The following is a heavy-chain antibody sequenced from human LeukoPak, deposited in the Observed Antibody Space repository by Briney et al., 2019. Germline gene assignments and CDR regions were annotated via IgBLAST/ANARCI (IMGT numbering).Heavy chain of an antibody. CDR1: GFTFSSYP. D-gene: IGHD6-6*01. V-gene: IGHV3-30-3*01. Sequence: TGGSLRLSCAASGFTFSSYPMHWVRQAPGKGLEWVAVISYDGSNKYYADSVKGRFTISRDNSKNTLYLQMNSLRAEDTAVYYCARDRAARAAFDYWGQGTLVTVSS. CDR3: ARDRAARAAFDY. CDR2: ISYDGSNK. J-gene: IGHJ4*02.